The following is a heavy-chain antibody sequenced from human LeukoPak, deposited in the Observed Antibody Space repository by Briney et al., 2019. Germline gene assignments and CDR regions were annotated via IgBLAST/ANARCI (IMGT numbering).Heavy chain of an antibody. D-gene: IGHD3-22*01. V-gene: IGHV4-34*01. J-gene: IGHJ4*02. CDR2: INHSGST. CDR1: GGSFSGYY. Sequence: SETLSLTCAVYGGSFSGYYWSWIRQPPGKGLEWIGEINHSGSTNYNPSLKSRVTISVDTSKNQFSLKLRSVTAADTAVYYCARGPDSSGYFGGSDYWGQGTLVTVSS. CDR3: ARGPDSSGYFGGSDY.